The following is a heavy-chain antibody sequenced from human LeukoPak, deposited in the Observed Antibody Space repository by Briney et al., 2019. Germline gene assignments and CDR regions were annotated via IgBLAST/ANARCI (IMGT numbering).Heavy chain of an antibody. D-gene: IGHD1-7*01. J-gene: IGHJ3*01. CDR3: ARETRAAFDF. V-gene: IGHV3-74*01. Sequence: GGSLRLSCADSGFTFSFYWIHWVRQAPGEGLVWVSRVNSDESSTSYADSVEGRFTISRDNARHTVYLQMNSLRAEDTAVYYCARETRAAFDFWGLGTLVTVSS. CDR1: GFTFSFYW. CDR2: VNSDESST.